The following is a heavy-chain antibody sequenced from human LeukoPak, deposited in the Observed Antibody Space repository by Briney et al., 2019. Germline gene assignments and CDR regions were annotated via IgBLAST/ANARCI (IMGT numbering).Heavy chain of an antibody. Sequence: ASVKVSCKASGYTFTSYYMHWVRQAPGQGLEWMGIINPSGGSTSYAQKFQGRVTMTRDTSTSTIYMELSSLRSADTAVYYCARDKTDSSTYSWFDPWGQGTLVTVSS. D-gene: IGHD6-13*01. CDR1: GYTFTSYY. V-gene: IGHV1-46*01. CDR3: ARDKTDSSTYSWFDP. J-gene: IGHJ5*02. CDR2: INPSGGST.